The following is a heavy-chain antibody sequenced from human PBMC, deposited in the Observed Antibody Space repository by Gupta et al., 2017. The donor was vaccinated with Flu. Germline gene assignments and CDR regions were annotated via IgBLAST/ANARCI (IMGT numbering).Heavy chain of an antibody. J-gene: IGHJ6*03. CDR3: ARIAAAGTGNYMDV. CDR2: IKSPFDGGST. Sequence: VQLVESGGGLVKPGGSLRLSCAASGFTFMNAWMTWVRQAPGKGLEWVGRIKSPFDGGSTDYASPVKDRFTISRDDSKNTIYLQMNGLNTEDTALYYCARIAAAGTGNYMDVWGKGTTVTVSS. CDR1: GFTFMNAW. V-gene: IGHV3-15*01. D-gene: IGHD6-13*01.